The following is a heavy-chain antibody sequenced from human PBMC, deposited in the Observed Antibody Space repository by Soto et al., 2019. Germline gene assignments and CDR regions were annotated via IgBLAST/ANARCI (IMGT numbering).Heavy chain of an antibody. CDR3: ARALVLRRNWFDP. CDR1: GFTFSSYS. J-gene: IGHJ5*02. V-gene: IGHV3-48*01. D-gene: IGHD3-3*01. Sequence: GGSLRLSCAASGFTFSSYSMNWVRQAPGKGLEWVSYISSSSSTIYYADSVKGRFTISRDNAKNSLYLQMNSLRAEDTAVYYCARALVLRRNWFDPWGQGTLVTVSS. CDR2: ISSSSSTI.